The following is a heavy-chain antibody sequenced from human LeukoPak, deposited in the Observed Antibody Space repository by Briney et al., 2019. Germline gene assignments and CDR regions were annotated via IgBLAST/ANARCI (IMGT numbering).Heavy chain of an antibody. V-gene: IGHV1-46*01. CDR1: GYTFTSYY. CDR2: INPSGGST. Sequence: GASVKVSCKASGYTFTSYYMHWVRQAPGQGLEWMGIINPSGGSTSYAQKFQGRVTMTTDTSTSTAYMELRSLRSDDTAVYYCARSPPITMIVVGRGAFDIWGQGTMVTVSS. D-gene: IGHD3-22*01. J-gene: IGHJ3*02. CDR3: ARSPPITMIVVGRGAFDI.